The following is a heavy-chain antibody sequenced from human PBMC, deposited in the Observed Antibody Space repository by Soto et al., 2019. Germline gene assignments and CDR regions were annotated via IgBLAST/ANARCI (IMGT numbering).Heavy chain of an antibody. V-gene: IGHV3-21*01. CDR3: AKDRGRGSPVSGGMDV. CDR1: GFSFSNYT. J-gene: IGHJ6*02. Sequence: GGSLRLSCAAPGFSFSNYTMNWVRQAPGKGLEWVSVISRSSNHIYYADSMKGRFTISRDNAKNSLYLQMNSLRAEDTAVYYCAKDRGRGSPVSGGMDVWGQGTTVTVSS. CDR2: ISRSSNHI. D-gene: IGHD3-10*01.